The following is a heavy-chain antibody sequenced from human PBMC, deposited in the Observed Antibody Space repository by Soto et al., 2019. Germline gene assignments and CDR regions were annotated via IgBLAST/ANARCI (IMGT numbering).Heavy chain of an antibody. CDR1: GGSISSSSYY. V-gene: IGHV4-39*01. CDR3: ARPTAAAGTASGWYFDY. J-gene: IGHJ4*02. D-gene: IGHD6-13*01. Sequence: SETLSLTCTVSGGSISSSSYYWGWIRQPPGKGLEWIGSIYYSGSTYYNPSLKSRVTISVDTSKNQFSLKLSSVTAADTAVYYCARPTAAAGTASGWYFDYWGQGTLVTVSS. CDR2: IYYSGST.